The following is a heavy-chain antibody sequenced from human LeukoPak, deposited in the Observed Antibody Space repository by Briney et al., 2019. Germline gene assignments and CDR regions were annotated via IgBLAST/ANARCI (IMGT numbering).Heavy chain of an antibody. CDR1: GYTFTGYY. J-gene: IGHJ4*02. V-gene: IGHV1-2*02. Sequence: ASVKVSCKASGYTFTGYYMHWVRQAPGQGLEWMGWINPNSGGTNYAQKFQGRVTMTRDTSISTAYMELSSLRSEDTAVYYCVRGRSSGWLDFDYWGQGTLVTVSS. CDR2: INPNSGGT. CDR3: VRGRSSGWLDFDY. D-gene: IGHD6-19*01.